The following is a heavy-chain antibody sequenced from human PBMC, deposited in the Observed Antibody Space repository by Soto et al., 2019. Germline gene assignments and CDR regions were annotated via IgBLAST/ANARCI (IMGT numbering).Heavy chain of an antibody. V-gene: IGHV3-23*01. CDR3: AKGRENFWGGTDAFDL. D-gene: IGHD3-16*01. CDR1: GFTFNSYA. J-gene: IGHJ3*01. CDR2: ISGCGGST. Sequence: EVQLLESGGGLVQPGGSLRLSCAASGFTFNSYAMSWVRQAPGKGLEWVSAISGCGGSTYYADSEKGRFTISRDNSKNTVYPQMNSLRAEGTAVYFCAKGRENFWGGTDAFDLWGQGTMVTVSS.